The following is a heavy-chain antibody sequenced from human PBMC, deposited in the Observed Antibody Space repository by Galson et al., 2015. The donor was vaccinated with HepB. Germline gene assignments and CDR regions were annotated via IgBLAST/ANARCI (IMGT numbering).Heavy chain of an antibody. D-gene: IGHD3-10*01. CDR3: AKDEGGAIPFDY. Sequence: SLRLSCAASGFTFSNFAMNWVRQVQGKGLEWVSAISGSGSSTSYADSVKGRFTISRDNSKNTLYLQMNGLRAEDTAVYYCAKDEGGAIPFDYWGQGTLVTVSS. CDR1: GFTFSNFA. J-gene: IGHJ4*02. V-gene: IGHV3-23*01. CDR2: ISGSGSST.